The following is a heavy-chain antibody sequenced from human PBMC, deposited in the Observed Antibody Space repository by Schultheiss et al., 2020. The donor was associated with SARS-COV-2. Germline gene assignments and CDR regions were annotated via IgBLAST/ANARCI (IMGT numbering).Heavy chain of an antibody. CDR2: IYYSGST. CDR1: GGSVRSGSYY. J-gene: IGHJ3*01. D-gene: IGHD6-19*01. Sequence: SQTLSLTCTVSGGSVRSGSYYWTWIRQPPGKGLEWIGYIYYSGSTNYNPSLKSRVTISVDTSKNQFSLKLNSVTAADAAVYYCARVEQWLADDHDAFDVWGQGTLVTVSS. CDR3: ARVEQWLADDHDAFDV. V-gene: IGHV4-61*01.